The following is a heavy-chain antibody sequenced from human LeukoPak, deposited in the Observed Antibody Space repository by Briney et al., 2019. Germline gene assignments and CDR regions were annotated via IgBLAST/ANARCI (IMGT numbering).Heavy chain of an antibody. CDR2: ISGSGGST. CDR3: AKAQYNWNRDYFDY. V-gene: IGHV3-23*01. D-gene: IGHD1/OR15-1a*01. CDR1: GFTFSSYA. Sequence: SGGSLRLSCAASGFTFSSYAMSWVRQAPGKGLEWVSAISGSGGSTYYADSVKGRFTISRDNSKNTLYLQMNSLRAGDTAVYYCAKAQYNWNRDYFDYWGQGTLVTVSS. J-gene: IGHJ4*02.